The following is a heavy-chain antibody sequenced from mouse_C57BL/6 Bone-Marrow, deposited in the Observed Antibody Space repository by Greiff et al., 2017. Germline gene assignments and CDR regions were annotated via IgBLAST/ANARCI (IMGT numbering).Heavy chain of an antibody. CDR3: AREGTTVNFDY. CDR2: ISDGGSYT. J-gene: IGHJ2*01. Sequence: EVMLVESGGGLVKPGGSLKLSCAASGFTFSSYAMSWVRQTPEKRLEGVATISDGGSYTYYPDNVKGRFTISRDNAKNNLYLQMSHLKSEDTAMYYCAREGTTVNFDYWGQGTTLTVSS. CDR1: GFTFSSYA. V-gene: IGHV5-4*01. D-gene: IGHD1-1*01.